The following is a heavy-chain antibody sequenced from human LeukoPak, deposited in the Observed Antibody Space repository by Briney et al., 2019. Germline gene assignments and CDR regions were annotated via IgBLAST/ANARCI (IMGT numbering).Heavy chain of an antibody. CDR2: IYYSGST. J-gene: IGHJ4*02. Sequence: PSETLSLTCTVSGGSISSYYWSWIRQPPGKGLEWIGYIYYSGSTNYNPSLKSRVTISVDTSKNQFSLKLSSVTAADTAVYYCARGLNPRWLVRLYFDYWGRGPLVTVSS. CDR1: GGSISSYY. CDR3: ARGLNPRWLVRLYFDY. D-gene: IGHD6-19*01. V-gene: IGHV4-59*08.